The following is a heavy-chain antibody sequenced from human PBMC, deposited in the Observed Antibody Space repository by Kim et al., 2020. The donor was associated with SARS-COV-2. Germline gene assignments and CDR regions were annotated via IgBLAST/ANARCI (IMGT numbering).Heavy chain of an antibody. D-gene: IGHD5-12*01. CDR3: ARGKVGYARRRYYYYYM. CDR1: GFTFSSYG. CDR2: IWYDGSNK. J-gene: IGHJ6*03. Sequence: GGSLRLSCAASGFTFSSYGMHWVRQAPGKGLEWVAVIWYDGSNKYYADSVKGRFTISRDNSKNTLYLQMNSLRAEDTAVFYCARGKVGYARRRYYYYYM. V-gene: IGHV3-33*01.